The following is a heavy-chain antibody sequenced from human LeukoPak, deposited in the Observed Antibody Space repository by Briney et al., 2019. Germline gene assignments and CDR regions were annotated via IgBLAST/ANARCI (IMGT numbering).Heavy chain of an antibody. Sequence: SETLSLTCSVSGGSISSYYWSWIRQPPGKGLEWIGYIFYSGSTNYNPSLKSRVTISIDTSKNQFSLKLSSVTAADTAVYYCARGTGMTTVTTFDYWGQGTLVTVSS. J-gene: IGHJ4*02. D-gene: IGHD4-17*01. CDR1: GGSISSYY. CDR3: ARGTGMTTVTTFDY. CDR2: IFYSGST. V-gene: IGHV4-59*01.